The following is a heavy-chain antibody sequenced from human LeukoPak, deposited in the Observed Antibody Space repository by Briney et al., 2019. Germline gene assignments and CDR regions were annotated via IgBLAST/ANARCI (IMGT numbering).Heavy chain of an antibody. V-gene: IGHV3-23*01. CDR3: AKARYCSGGSCLYDY. Sequence: GGSLRLSCAASGFTFSSYAMSWVRQAPGKGLEWVSAISGSGGSTYYADSVKGRFTISRDNSKNTLYLQMNSLRAEDTAVYYCAKARYCSGGSCLYDYWGQGTLVTVSS. CDR1: GFTFSSYA. CDR2: ISGSGGST. D-gene: IGHD2-15*01. J-gene: IGHJ4*02.